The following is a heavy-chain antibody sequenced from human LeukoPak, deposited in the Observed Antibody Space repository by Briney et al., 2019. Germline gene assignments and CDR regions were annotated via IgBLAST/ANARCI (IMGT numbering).Heavy chain of an antibody. V-gene: IGHV3-21*01. J-gene: IGHJ4*02. CDR1: GFTFRAYT. Sequence: GGSLRLSCAASGFTFRAYTMNWVRQAPGKVLEWDSSISSSGAYIYYAASVKGRFTISRDDAKSSLYLQMSSLRAEDTAVYYGARSATSGYDSIWGQGTLVTVSS. D-gene: IGHD5-12*01. CDR3: ARSATSGYDSI. CDR2: ISSSGAYI.